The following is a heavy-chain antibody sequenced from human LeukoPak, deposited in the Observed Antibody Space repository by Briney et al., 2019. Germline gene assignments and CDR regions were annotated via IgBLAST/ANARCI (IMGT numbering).Heavy chain of an antibody. CDR1: GFTFSSYS. J-gene: IGHJ4*02. D-gene: IGHD2-15*01. CDR3: ARQYCSGGSCYLTTDY. V-gene: IGHV3-21*01. Sequence: GGSPRLSCAASGFTFSSYSMDWVRQAPGKGLEWVSLISSGSDYIYYADSVKGRFTISRDNATNSLYLQMNSLRAEDTAVYYCARQYCSGGSCYLTTDYWGQGTLVTVSS. CDR2: ISSGSDYI.